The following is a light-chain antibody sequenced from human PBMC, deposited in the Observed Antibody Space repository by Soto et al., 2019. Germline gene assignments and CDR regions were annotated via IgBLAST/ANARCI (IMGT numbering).Light chain of an antibody. CDR1: QSVGDY. Sequence: ILLTQSPSTLSLSPGERATLSCRASQSVGDYLAWYQQRPGQAPRLLIYEASYRATGIPARFSGSGAGTDFSLTISSLEHEDYSVHYCQQRSNWPPVTFGQGTRVEIK. J-gene: IGKJ5*01. CDR3: QQRSNWPPVT. V-gene: IGKV3-11*01. CDR2: EAS.